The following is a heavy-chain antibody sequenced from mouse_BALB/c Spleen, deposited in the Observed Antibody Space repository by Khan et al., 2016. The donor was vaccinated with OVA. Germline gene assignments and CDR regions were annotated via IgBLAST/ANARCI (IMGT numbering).Heavy chain of an antibody. V-gene: IGHV9-4*02. CDR1: GYTFTTAG. CDR2: INTHSGVP. J-gene: IGHJ4*01. Sequence: LVESGPELKKPGETVRISCKASGYTFTTAGIQWVQKMPGKGLKWIGWINTHSGVPKYAEDFKGRFAFSLEISVNTAYLQITNLKNEDTATYVCAEGRAAYYRNDGGAMEYWGQGTSVTVSS. D-gene: IGHD2-14*01. CDR3: AEGRAAYYRNDGGAMEY.